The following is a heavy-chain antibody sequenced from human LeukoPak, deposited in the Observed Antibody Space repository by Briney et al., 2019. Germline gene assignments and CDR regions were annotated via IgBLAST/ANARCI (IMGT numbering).Heavy chain of an antibody. CDR2: IYYSGST. V-gene: IGHV4-39*07. CDR1: GGSISSSSYY. Sequence: PSETLSLTCTVSGGSISSSSYYWGWIRQPPGKGLEWIGSIYYSGSTYYNPSLKSRVTISVDTSKNQFSLKLSSVTAADTAVYYCARAPPITGTTLWFDPWGQGTLVTVSS. D-gene: IGHD1-7*01. CDR3: ARAPPITGTTLWFDP. J-gene: IGHJ5*02.